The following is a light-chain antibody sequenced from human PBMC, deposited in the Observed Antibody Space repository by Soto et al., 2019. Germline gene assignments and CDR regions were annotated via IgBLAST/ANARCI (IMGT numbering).Light chain of an antibody. CDR1: QSVSSSY. CDR3: QQYGSSPRT. Sequence: EIVFTQPPSTLSLSHGERATLSCRASQSVSSSYLAWYQQKPGQAPRLLIYGASSRATGIPDRFSGSGSGTDFTLTISRLEPEDFAVYYCQQYGSSPRTFGQGTKV. CDR2: GAS. J-gene: IGKJ1*01. V-gene: IGKV3-20*01.